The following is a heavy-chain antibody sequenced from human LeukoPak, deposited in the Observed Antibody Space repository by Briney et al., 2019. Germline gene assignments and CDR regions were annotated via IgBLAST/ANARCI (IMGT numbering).Heavy chain of an antibody. J-gene: IGHJ4*02. CDR1: GYLFTSYW. CDR3: ARPSGSYMDPFDY. CDR2: IYPGASDP. V-gene: IGHV5-51*01. Sequence: GGSLEISWKGSGYLFTSYWIGGVRQMPGKGLEGMGIIYPGASDPRYSPSFQRQVTISAHKSISTAYLQWSSLKASDTAMYYCARPSGSYMDPFDYWGQGPLVTVSS. D-gene: IGHD1-26*01.